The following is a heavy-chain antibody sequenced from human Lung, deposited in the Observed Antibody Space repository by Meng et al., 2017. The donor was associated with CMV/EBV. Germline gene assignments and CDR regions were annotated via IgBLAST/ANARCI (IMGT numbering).Heavy chain of an antibody. CDR3: ARVAIRSGFGMDV. D-gene: IGHD3-3*01. CDR1: GFSFSYYD. CDR2: ISAAGDT. Sequence: GESLKISCAASGFSFSYYDMHWVRQAPGKGLEWVSTISAAGDTYYPDSVKGRFSISRENAKNSFYLQMNSLRAGDTAVYYCARVAIRSGFGMDVWGKGTTVTVSS. V-gene: IGHV3-13*01. J-gene: IGHJ6*04.